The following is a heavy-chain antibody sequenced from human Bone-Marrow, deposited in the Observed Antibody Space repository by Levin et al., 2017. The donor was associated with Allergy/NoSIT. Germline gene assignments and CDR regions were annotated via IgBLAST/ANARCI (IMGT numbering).Heavy chain of an antibody. V-gene: IGHV4-61*02. J-gene: IGHJ6*03. CDR1: GGSISSGNYY. Sequence: PSETLSLTCPVSGGSISSGNYYWSWIRQPAGERLEWIGRIYTSGSTNYNPSLKSRVTISLDTSKNQFSLKLTSVTAADTAVYYCARVGHVRESSGTSWYSFSYYYMDVWGKGTTVTVSS. D-gene: IGHD2-2*02. CDR3: ARVGHVRESSGTSWYSFSYYYMDV. CDR2: IYTSGST.